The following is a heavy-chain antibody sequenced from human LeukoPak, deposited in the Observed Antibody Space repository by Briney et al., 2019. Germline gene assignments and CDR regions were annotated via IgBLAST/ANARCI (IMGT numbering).Heavy chain of an antibody. CDR2: ISSSSSTI. Sequence: GGSLRLSCAASGFTFSSYSMNWVRQAPGKGLEWVSYISSSSSTIYYADSVKGRFTISRDNAKNSLYLQMNSLRAEDTAVYYCARWYSSSRYDPRYFFDFWGQGTLVTVSS. CDR3: ARWYSSSRYDPRYFFDF. D-gene: IGHD6-6*01. V-gene: IGHV3-48*01. CDR1: GFTFSSYS. J-gene: IGHJ4*02.